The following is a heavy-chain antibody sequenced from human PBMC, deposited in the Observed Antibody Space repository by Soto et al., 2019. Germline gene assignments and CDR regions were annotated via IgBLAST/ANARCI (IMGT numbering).Heavy chain of an antibody. J-gene: IGHJ4*02. CDR2: ISTYNGNT. CDR3: ARGPTDYPDNSGNYFLDY. D-gene: IGHD3-22*01. Sequence: QVQLVQSGAEVKKPGASVKVSCKVSGYSFITYGVSWVRQAPGQGLDWMGWISTYNGNTKYAERHQGRVTMTTDTTTSTAYMELRSLRSDDTAVYYCARGPTDYPDNSGNYFLDYWGQGTLVTVSS. V-gene: IGHV1-18*01. CDR1: GYSFITYG.